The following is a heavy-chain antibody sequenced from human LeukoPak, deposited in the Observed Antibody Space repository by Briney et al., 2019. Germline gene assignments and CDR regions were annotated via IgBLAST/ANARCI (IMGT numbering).Heavy chain of an antibody. D-gene: IGHD4-17*01. Sequence: PGGSLRLSCAASGFTFSSYSMNWVRRAPGKGLEWVSSISSSSSYIYYADSVKGRFTISRDNAKNSLYLQMNSLRAEDTAVYYCARDLMTTVTGNWFDPWGQGTLVTASS. CDR2: ISSSSSYI. CDR1: GFTFSSYS. J-gene: IGHJ5*02. V-gene: IGHV3-21*01. CDR3: ARDLMTTVTGNWFDP.